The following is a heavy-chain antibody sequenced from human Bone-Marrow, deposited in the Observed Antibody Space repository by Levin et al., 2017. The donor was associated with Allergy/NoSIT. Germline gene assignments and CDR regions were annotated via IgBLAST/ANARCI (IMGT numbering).Heavy chain of an antibody. CDR3: ARGPSIVVPAAVELLWFRELLYGAFDI. D-gene: IGHD3-10*01. CDR1: GGSFSGYY. CDR2: INHSGST. Sequence: SETLSLTCAVYGGSFSGYYWSWIRQPPGKGLEWIGEINHSGSTNYNPSLKSRVTISVDTSKNQFSLKLSSVTAADTAVYYCARGPSIVVPAAVELLWFRELLYGAFDIWGQGTMVTVSS. J-gene: IGHJ3*02. V-gene: IGHV4-34*01.